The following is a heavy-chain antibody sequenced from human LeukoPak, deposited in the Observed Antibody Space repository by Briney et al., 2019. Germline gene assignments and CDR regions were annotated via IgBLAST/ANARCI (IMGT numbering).Heavy chain of an antibody. J-gene: IGHJ4*02. CDR1: GGSINSYY. Sequence: SETLSLTCTVSGGSINSYYWSWIRQPAGKGLEWIGHIYTSGSTYYNPSLQSRVTMSVDTSKNQFSLKLSSVAAADTAVYYCARDGNTIFGVVITYYFDYWGQGTLLTVSS. V-gene: IGHV4-4*07. CDR2: IYTSGST. D-gene: IGHD3-3*01. CDR3: ARDGNTIFGVVITYYFDY.